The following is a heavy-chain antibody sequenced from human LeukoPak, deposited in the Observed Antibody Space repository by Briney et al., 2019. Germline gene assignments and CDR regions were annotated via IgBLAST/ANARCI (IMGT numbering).Heavy chain of an antibody. CDR1: GGSFSGYY. CDR2: INHSGST. J-gene: IGHJ4*02. V-gene: IGHV4-34*01. CDR3: ARGFGLNYYDSRGYYSMDY. Sequence: SETLSLTCAVYGGSFSGYYWSWIRQPPGKGLEWIGEINHSGSTNYNPSLKSRVTISVDTSKNQFSLKLSSVTAADTAVYYCARGFGLNYYDSRGYYSMDYWGQGTLVTVSS. D-gene: IGHD3-22*01.